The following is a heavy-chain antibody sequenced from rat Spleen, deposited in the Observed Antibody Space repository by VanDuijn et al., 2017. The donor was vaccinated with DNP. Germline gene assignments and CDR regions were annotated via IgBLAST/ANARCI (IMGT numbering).Heavy chain of an antibody. Sequence: EVQLVETGGGLVQPGRSLKLSCVASGFTFSNYDMAWVRQAPTKGLEWVASISTSGGSTYYRDSVKGRFTISRDNAKSTLYLQMDSLRSEDTATYYCATQTLNSYWGQGVMVTVSS. V-gene: IGHV5-25*01. CDR3: ATQTLNSY. D-gene: IGHD1-11*01. J-gene: IGHJ2*01. CDR2: ISTSGGST. CDR1: GFTFSNYD.